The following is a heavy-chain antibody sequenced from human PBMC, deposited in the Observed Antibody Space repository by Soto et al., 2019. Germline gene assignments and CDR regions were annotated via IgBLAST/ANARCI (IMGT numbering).Heavy chain of an antibody. J-gene: IGHJ4*02. V-gene: IGHV3-30*18. D-gene: IGHD1-26*01. CDR2: ISYDGSNK. CDR1: GFTFSSYG. Sequence: GGSLRLSCAASGFTFSSYGMHWVRQAPGKGLEWVAVISYDGSNKYYADSVKGRFTISRDNSKNTLYLQMNSLRAEDTAVYYCAKGGSYYSYYFDYWGQGTLVTVSS. CDR3: AKGGSYYSYYFDY.